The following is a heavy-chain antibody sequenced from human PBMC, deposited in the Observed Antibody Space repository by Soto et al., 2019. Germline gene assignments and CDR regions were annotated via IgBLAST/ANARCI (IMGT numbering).Heavy chain of an antibody. V-gene: IGHV4-39*01. CDR1: GESISSSSYY. Sequence: SETLSLTCIVSGESISSSSYYWGWIRQPPGKGLEWIGSIYYSGRTYYNPSFKSRVTISIDTSKNQFSLKLSSVTATDTAVYYCARQRTTVVNKAYFDHWGQGDMVTVSS. J-gene: IGHJ4*02. CDR2: IYYSGRT. D-gene: IGHD2-21*01. CDR3: ARQRTTVVNKAYFDH.